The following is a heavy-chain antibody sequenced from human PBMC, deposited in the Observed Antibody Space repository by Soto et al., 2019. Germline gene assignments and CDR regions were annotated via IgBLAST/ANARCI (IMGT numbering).Heavy chain of an antibody. Sequence: ASVKVSCKASGYTFTRYYMHWVRQAPGQGLEWMGNPSGGSTSYAQKFQGRVTMTRDTSTSTVYMELSSLRSEDTAVYYCAREVQIFGVVIRYYYGMDVWGQGTTVTVSS. CDR2: PSGGST. CDR1: GYTFTRYY. V-gene: IGHV1-46*01. D-gene: IGHD3-3*01. J-gene: IGHJ6*02. CDR3: AREVQIFGVVIRYYYGMDV.